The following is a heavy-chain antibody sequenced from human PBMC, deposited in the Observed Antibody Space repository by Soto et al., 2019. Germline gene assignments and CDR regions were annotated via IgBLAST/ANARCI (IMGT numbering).Heavy chain of an antibody. V-gene: IGHV3-30*18. CDR2: ISYDGSHK. J-gene: IGHJ4*02. Sequence: GWSLTLFGVASGFTFCNYGMGWARQAPAKGLACVTLISYDGSHKYNADSVKGRFTISRGNSKNMLYLQMNSLRAEHTAVHYCAKLSHPAPNNWYGNFAHWGQGTLVPVSS. CDR1: GFTFCNYG. D-gene: IGHD1-1*01. CDR3: AKLSHPAPNNWYGNFAH.